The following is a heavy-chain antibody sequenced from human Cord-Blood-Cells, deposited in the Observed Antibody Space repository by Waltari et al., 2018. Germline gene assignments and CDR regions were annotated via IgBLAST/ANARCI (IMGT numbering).Heavy chain of an antibody. V-gene: IGHV4-30-2*01. Sequence: QLQLQESGSGLVKPSQTLSLTCAVSGGSISSGGYSWSWIRQPPGKGLEWIGYIHHSGSTYYTPSLKRRVTISVDRSKNQFSLKLSSVTAADTAVYYCARAPYRGAFDIWGQGTMVTVSS. J-gene: IGHJ3*02. CDR3: ARAPYRGAFDI. CDR1: GGSISSGGYS. CDR2: IHHSGST.